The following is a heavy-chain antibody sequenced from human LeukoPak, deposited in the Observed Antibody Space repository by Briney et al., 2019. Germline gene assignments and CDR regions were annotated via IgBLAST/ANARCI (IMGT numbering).Heavy chain of an antibody. D-gene: IGHD6-13*01. Sequence: SVKVSCKASGGTFSNHAISRVRQAPGQGLEWMGVIIPISGTANYAQKFQGRVTITADASTSTVYMELSSLTSDDTAVYYCARWAGDSSAWYPALFDYWGQGTLVTFSS. J-gene: IGHJ4*02. CDR3: ARWAGDSSAWYPALFDY. CDR1: GGTFSNHA. V-gene: IGHV1-69*13. CDR2: IIPISGTA.